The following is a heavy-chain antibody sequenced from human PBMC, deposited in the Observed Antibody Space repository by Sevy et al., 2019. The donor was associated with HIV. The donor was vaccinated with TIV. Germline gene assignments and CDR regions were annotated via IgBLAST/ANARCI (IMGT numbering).Heavy chain of an antibody. Sequence: GGSLRLSCAASGFTFSSYGMHWVHQAPGKGLEWVAVIWYDGSNKYYADSVKGRFTISRDNSKNTLYLQMNSLRAEDTAVYYCARDGLAGTAYNWFDPWGQGTLVTVSS. V-gene: IGHV3-33*01. CDR1: GFTFSSYG. CDR3: ARDGLAGTAYNWFDP. D-gene: IGHD6-19*01. J-gene: IGHJ5*02. CDR2: IWYDGSNK.